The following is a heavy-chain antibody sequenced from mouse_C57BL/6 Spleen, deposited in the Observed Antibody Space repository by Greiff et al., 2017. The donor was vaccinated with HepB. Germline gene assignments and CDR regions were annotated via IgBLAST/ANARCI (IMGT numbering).Heavy chain of an antibody. Sequence: EVKLVESEGGLVQPGSSMKLSCTASGFTFSDYYMAWVRQVPEKGLEWVANINYDGSSTYYMDSLKSRFIISRDNAKNILYLQMSSLKSEDTATYYCARAPIYYYGSSPYWYFDGWGTGTTVTVSS. CDR1: GFTFSDYY. V-gene: IGHV5-16*01. CDR2: INYDGSST. J-gene: IGHJ1*03. CDR3: ARAPIYYYGSSPYWYFDG. D-gene: IGHD1-1*01.